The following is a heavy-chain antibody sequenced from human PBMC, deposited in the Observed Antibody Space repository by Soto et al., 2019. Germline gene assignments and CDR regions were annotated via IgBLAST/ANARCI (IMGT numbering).Heavy chain of an antibody. CDR2: ISSSSTI. J-gene: IGHJ5*01. Sequence: PGGSLRLSCAASGFTFSSYSMNWVRQAPGKGLEWVSYISSSSTIYYADSVKGRFTISRDNAKNSLYLQMNSLRDEDTAVYYCGREGSRGGFLDWFYSWGQGTLDTVSA. V-gene: IGHV3-48*02. CDR3: GREGSRGGFLDWFYS. D-gene: IGHD3-10*01. CDR1: GFTFSSYS.